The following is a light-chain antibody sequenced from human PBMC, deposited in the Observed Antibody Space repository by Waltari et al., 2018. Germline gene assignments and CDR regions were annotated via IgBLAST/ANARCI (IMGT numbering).Light chain of an antibody. Sequence: QSALTQPASVSGSPGQSVPISCTGASSDSGRYESVSWYQQHPGNAPKLIICDVSKRPSGVSDRFSGSKSGDTASLTISGLQFEDEADYYCCSYAGNYIWVFGGGTRLTVL. CDR1: SSDSGRYES. J-gene: IGLJ3*02. CDR3: CSYAGNYIWV. CDR2: DVS. V-gene: IGLV2-23*02.